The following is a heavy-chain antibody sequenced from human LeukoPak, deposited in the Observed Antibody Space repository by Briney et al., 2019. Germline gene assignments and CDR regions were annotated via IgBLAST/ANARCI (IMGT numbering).Heavy chain of an antibody. CDR2: IYYSGST. CDR3: ARHDYGDLRFDY. D-gene: IGHD4-17*01. J-gene: IGHJ4*02. Sequence: WVRQPPGKGLEWIGSIYYSGSTYYNPSLKSRVTISADTSKNQFSLKLSSVTAADTAVYYCARHDYGDLRFDYWGQGTLVTVSS. V-gene: IGHV4-39*01.